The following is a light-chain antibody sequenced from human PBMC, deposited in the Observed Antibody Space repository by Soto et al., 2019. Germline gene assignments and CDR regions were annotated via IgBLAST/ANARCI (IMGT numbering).Light chain of an antibody. CDR3: QQYSSGPPLT. CDR2: DAS. CDR1: QSVGRN. V-gene: IGKV3-15*01. J-gene: IGKJ4*01. Sequence: EIVLTQSPASLSVSPGERVTLSCRASQSVGRNLAWYHQQPGQAPRLLIYDASSRATGVPARFSGSGSGTEFTLTISRLQSEDFAVYYCQQYSSGPPLTFGGGTKVDTK.